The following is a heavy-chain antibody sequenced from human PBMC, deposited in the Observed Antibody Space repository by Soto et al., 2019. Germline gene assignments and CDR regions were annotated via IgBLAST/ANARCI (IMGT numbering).Heavy chain of an antibody. CDR3: ARGSTGASLGTFDFDY. Sequence: EVQLLESGGGLVQPGGSLRLSCAASGFTFSSYAMSWVRQAPGKGLEWVSAISGSGGSTYYADSVKGRFTISRDNAKNSMYLQMNSLRAEDTAVYYCARGSTGASLGTFDFDYWGQGTLVTVSS. J-gene: IGHJ4*02. CDR1: GFTFSSYA. D-gene: IGHD7-27*01. V-gene: IGHV3-23*01. CDR2: ISGSGGST.